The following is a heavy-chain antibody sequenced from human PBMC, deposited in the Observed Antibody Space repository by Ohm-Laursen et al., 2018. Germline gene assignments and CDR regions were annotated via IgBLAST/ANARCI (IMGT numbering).Heavy chain of an antibody. CDR3: ARGSYFANLFEY. Sequence: SETLSLTWAVSGGSISRYYWNWIRQPAGKGLEWIGRIYTSESTNFSPSLKSRLTMSVDMSKNQVSLRLTSVTAADTAVYYCARGSYFANLFEYWGQGTLATVSS. CDR1: GGSISRYY. CDR2: IYTSEST. D-gene: IGHD3-10*01. J-gene: IGHJ4*02. V-gene: IGHV4-4*07.